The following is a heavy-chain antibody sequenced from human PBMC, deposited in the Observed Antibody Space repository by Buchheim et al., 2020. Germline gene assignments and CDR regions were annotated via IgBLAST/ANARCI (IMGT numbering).Heavy chain of an antibody. Sequence: EVQLVESGGGLVQPGGSLRLSCAASGFTFSSYEMNWVRQAPGKGLEWVSYISSSGSTIYYADSVKGRFTISRDNAKNSLYLQMNSLRAEDTAAYYCARVKYCSSTSCYRKYYFDYWGQGTL. CDR1: GFTFSSYE. J-gene: IGHJ4*02. D-gene: IGHD2-2*02. CDR2: ISSSGSTI. V-gene: IGHV3-48*03. CDR3: ARVKYCSSTSCYRKYYFDY.